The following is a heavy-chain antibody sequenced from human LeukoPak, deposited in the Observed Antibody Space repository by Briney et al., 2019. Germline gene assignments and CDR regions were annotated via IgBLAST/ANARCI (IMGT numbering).Heavy chain of an antibody. J-gene: IGHJ4*02. CDR2: INTNTGNP. D-gene: IGHD1-26*01. CDR3: ARSGLAGGSYPPDY. V-gene: IGHV7-4-1*02. CDR1: GYTFTSYA. Sequence: ASVKVSCKASGYTFTSYAMNWVRQAPGQGLEWMGWINTNTGNPTYAQGFTGRFVFSLDTSVSTAYLQISSLKAEDTAVYYCARSGLAGGSYPPDYWGQGTLVTVSS.